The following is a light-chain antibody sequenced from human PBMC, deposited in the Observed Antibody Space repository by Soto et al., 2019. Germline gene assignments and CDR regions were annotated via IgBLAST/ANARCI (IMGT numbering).Light chain of an antibody. Sequence: QSVLTQPPSVSGAPGQRVTISCTGSSSNIGAGYDVHWYQQLPGTAPKLLIYGNSNRPSGIPDRFSGSKSGTSASLAITGLQADDEAEYYCQSYDGSLSGWVFGGGTKLAVL. CDR1: SSNIGAGYD. CDR3: QSYDGSLSGWV. V-gene: IGLV1-40*01. CDR2: GNS. J-gene: IGLJ3*02.